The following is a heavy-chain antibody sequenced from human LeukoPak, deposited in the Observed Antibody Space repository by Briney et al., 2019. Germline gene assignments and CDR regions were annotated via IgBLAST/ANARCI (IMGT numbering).Heavy chain of an antibody. CDR2: IKQDGSEK. Sequence: GGSLRLSCAASGFSFSSYWMSWVRQAPGKGLEWVANIKQDGSEKYYVDSVKGRFTISRDNAKNSLYLQMNSLRAEDTAVYYCARGPTMVAYYGMDVWGQGTTVTVSS. CDR3: ARGPTMVAYYGMDV. CDR1: GFSFSSYW. V-gene: IGHV3-7*01. D-gene: IGHD3-10*01. J-gene: IGHJ6*02.